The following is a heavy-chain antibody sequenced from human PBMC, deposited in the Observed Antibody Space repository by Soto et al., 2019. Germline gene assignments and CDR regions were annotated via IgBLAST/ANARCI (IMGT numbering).Heavy chain of an antibody. CDR2: IYYSGST. CDR1: GGSISSGDYY. Sequence: QVQLQESGPGLVKPSQTLSLTCTVSGGSISSGDYYWSWIRQPPGKGLEWIGYIYYSGSTYYNPSLKSRVTISVDTSKNQFSLKLSSVTAADTAVYYCARAWGVAASAVGFDPWGQGTLVTVSS. D-gene: IGHD2-15*01. J-gene: IGHJ5*02. CDR3: ARAWGVAASAVGFDP. V-gene: IGHV4-30-4*01.